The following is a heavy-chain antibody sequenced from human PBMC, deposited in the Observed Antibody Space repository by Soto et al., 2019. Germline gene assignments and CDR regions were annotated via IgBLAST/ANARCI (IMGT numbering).Heavy chain of an antibody. CDR3: ARIDGGQLVGYYFDY. CDR1: GFTFSDYY. J-gene: IGHJ4*02. Sequence: VQLVESGGGLVKPGGSPRLSCAASGFTFSDYYMSWIRQAPGKGLEWVSYISSSSSYTNYADSVKGRFTISRDNAKNSLYLQMNSLRAEDTAVYYCARIDGGQLVGYYFDYWGQGTLVTVSS. CDR2: ISSSSSYT. V-gene: IGHV3-11*06. D-gene: IGHD6-6*01.